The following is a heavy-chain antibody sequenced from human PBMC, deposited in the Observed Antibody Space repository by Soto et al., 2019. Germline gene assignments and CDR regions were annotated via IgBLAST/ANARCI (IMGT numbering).Heavy chain of an antibody. J-gene: IGHJ3*02. CDR1: GGSISSSSYY. V-gene: IGHV4-39*01. Sequence: SETLSLTCTVSGGSISSSSYYWGWIRQPPGKGLEWIGSIYYSGSTYYNPSLKSRVTISVDTSKNQFSLKLSSVTAADTAVYYCARQDIVVVVAATCAFDIWGQGTMVTVSS. D-gene: IGHD2-15*01. CDR3: ARQDIVVVVAATCAFDI. CDR2: IYYSGST.